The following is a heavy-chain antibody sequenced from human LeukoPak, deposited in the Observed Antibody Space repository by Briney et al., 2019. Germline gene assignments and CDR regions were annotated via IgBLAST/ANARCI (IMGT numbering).Heavy chain of an antibody. J-gene: IGHJ4*02. CDR2: IYYSGNT. D-gene: IGHD2-15*01. CDR1: GGSISSYY. CDR3: ARYCSGGSCYSYFDY. Sequence: SETLSLTCTVSGGSISSYYWSWIRQPPGKGLEGIGYIYYSGNTNYHPSLKSRVTISVDTSKNQFSLKLNSVTAADTAVYYCARYCSGGSCYSYFDYWGQGTLVTVSS. V-gene: IGHV4-59*01.